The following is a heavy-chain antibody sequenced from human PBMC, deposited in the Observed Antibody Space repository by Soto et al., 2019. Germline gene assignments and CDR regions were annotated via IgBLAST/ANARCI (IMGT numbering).Heavy chain of an antibody. CDR1: GFTFSNAW. J-gene: IGHJ5*02. CDR3: TTEEGYSYGTGHDSSPINWFDP. CDR2: IKSKTDGGTT. Sequence: PGGSLRLSCAASGFTFSNAWMNWVCQAPGKGLEWVGRIKSKTDGGTTDYAAPVKGRFTISRDDSKNTLYLQMNSLKTEDTAVYYCTTEEGYSYGTGHDSSPINWFDPWGQGTLVTVSS. D-gene: IGHD5-18*01. V-gene: IGHV3-15*07.